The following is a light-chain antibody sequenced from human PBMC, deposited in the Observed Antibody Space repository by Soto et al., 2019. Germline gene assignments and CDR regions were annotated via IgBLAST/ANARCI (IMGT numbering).Light chain of an antibody. J-gene: IGLJ2*01. V-gene: IGLV2-23*01. CDR2: EGS. CDR1: SSDDGSYNL. CDR3: CSYAGSSTYVV. Sequence: QSALTQPASVSGSPGQSITISCTGSSSDDGSYNLVSWYQQHPGKAPKLMIYEGSKRPSGVSNRFSGSKSGNTASLTISGLQAEDEADYYCCSYAGSSTYVVFGGGTEVTVL.